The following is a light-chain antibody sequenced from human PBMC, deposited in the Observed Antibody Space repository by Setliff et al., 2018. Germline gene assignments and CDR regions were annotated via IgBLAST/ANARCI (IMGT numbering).Light chain of an antibody. Sequence: QSALAQPASVSGSPGQSITISCTGTSSDVGGYDYVSWYQQHPGKAPKFMIYDVSYRPSGVSNRFSGSKSGNTASLTISGLQAEDEADHYCSSYTSSSTLYVFGTGTKVTVL. CDR1: SSDVGGYDY. CDR2: DVS. CDR3: SSYTSSSTLYV. V-gene: IGLV2-14*03. J-gene: IGLJ1*01.